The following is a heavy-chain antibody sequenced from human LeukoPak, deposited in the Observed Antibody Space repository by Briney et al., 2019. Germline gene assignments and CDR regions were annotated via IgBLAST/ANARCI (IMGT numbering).Heavy chain of an antibody. CDR3: AREMNTAMINLDA. Sequence: PGGSLRLSCAASGFTFSDYYMNWIRQTPGKGLERIAHISGGADTIEYTDSMKGRFTISRDNARNSLFLQMDSLRVEDTAIYYCAREMNTAMINLDAWGQGTPVTVSS. J-gene: IGHJ5*02. CDR1: GFTFSDYY. CDR2: ISGGADTI. D-gene: IGHD5-18*01. V-gene: IGHV3-11*01.